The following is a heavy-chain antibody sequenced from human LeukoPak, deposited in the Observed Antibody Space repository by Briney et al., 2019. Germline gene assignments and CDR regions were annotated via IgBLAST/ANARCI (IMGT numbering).Heavy chain of an antibody. CDR1: GYSFTSFA. V-gene: IGHV1-18*01. D-gene: IGHD5-18*01. J-gene: IGHJ5*02. CDR2: ISAYNGNT. CDR3: ARDTAMAYYEESYFDP. Sequence: ASVKVSCKASGYSFTSFAFSWVRQAPGQGLECMGWISAYNGNTNYAQKFQDRLTMTTDKSTSTAYMELRSLRSDDTAVYYCARDTAMAYYEESYFDPWGQGTLVTVSS.